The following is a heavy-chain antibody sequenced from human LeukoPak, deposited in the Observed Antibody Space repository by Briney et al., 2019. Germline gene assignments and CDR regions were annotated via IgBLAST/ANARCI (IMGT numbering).Heavy chain of an antibody. CDR3: ARGAGLEWLLFNAPDAFDI. D-gene: IGHD3-3*01. Sequence: PSETLSLTCTVSGGSIRSSYYYWGWIRQPPGKGLEWIGSIYDSGSTCYNPSLKSRVTISVDTSKNQFSLKLNSVTAADTAVYYCARGAGLEWLLFNAPDAFDIWGQGTMVTASS. CDR2: IYDSGST. CDR1: GGSIRSSYYY. V-gene: IGHV4-39*01. J-gene: IGHJ3*02.